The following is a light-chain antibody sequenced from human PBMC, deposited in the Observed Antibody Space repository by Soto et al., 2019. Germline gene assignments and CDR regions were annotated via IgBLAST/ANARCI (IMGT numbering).Light chain of an antibody. J-gene: IGLJ3*02. V-gene: IGLV6-57*02. Sequence: NFMLTQPHSVSESPGKTVTISYTGSSGSIATNSVQWCQQRPGSVPTTVIYEDNQRPSGVPDRFSGSIDNSSNSSSLTISGLKAEDEADYYCQSYNSSTQVFGGGTKLTVL. CDR2: EDN. CDR3: QSYNSSTQV. CDR1: SGSIATNS.